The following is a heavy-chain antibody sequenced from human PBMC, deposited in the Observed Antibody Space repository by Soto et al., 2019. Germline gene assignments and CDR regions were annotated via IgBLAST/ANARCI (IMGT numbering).Heavy chain of an antibody. D-gene: IGHD6-19*01. CDR2: ISGGGGST. CDR1: GFTFSSTA. CDR3: ATVGSSGWLAHLDY. V-gene: IGHV3-23*01. J-gene: IGHJ4*02. Sequence: EVQLLESGGGLVQPGGSLRLSCAASGFTFSSTAMSWVRQAPGKGLEWVSGISGGGGSTNYADSVKGRFTISRDNSKTTLYLQMNSLRAEDLAVYYCATVGSSGWLAHLDYWGQGTLVTVSS.